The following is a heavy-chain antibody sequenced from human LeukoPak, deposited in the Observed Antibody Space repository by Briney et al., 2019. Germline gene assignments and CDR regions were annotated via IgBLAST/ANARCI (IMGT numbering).Heavy chain of an antibody. CDR1: GFSFSSYA. Sequence: PGGSLRPSCAASGFSFSSYAMHWVRPAPGEGLEWVAFIRYDGSNKYYADSVKGRFTISRDNYKNTLYLQMNSLRAEDTAVYYCAKPDYYDSSGPGGYWGQGTLVTVSA. CDR3: AKPDYYDSSGPGGY. J-gene: IGHJ4*02. V-gene: IGHV3-30*02. D-gene: IGHD3-22*01. CDR2: IRYDGSNK.